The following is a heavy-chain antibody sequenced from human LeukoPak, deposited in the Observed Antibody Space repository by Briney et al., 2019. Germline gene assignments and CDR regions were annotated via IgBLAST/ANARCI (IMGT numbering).Heavy chain of an antibody. CDR1: GFTFDYW. CDR2: INDDESEK. CDR3: ARHLTYYDFWSPGVAFDI. Sequence: GGSLRLSCVGYGFTFDYWMSWVRQAPGKGLEWVANINDDESEKYYVDSVKGRFTISRDNAKNSLYLQMNSLRAEDTAVYYCARHLTYYDFWSPGVAFDIWGQGTMVTVSS. J-gene: IGHJ3*02. D-gene: IGHD3-3*01. V-gene: IGHV3-7*01.